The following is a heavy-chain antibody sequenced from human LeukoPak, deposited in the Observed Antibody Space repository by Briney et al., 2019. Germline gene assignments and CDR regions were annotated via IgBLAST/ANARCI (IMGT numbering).Heavy chain of an antibody. V-gene: IGHV3-74*01. J-gene: IGHJ5*02. CDR1: GFSLSGYW. D-gene: IGHD2-15*01. Sequence: GGSLRLSCAASGFSLSGYWMYWVRQAPGKGLMYISRNNGDGSTTNYADVVKGRFTMSRDNVKNTLYLQMNSLRVEDTAVYYCARDPRNVGLAPWGQGTPVTVSS. CDR2: NNGDGSTT. CDR3: ARDPRNVGLAP.